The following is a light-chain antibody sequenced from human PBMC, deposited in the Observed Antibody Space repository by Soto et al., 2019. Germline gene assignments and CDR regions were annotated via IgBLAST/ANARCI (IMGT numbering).Light chain of an antibody. CDR2: GAI. J-gene: IGKJ1*01. CDR3: QQYGSSPWT. Sequence: EIVLTQSPGTLSLSPGERGTLSCRASQSVASNFLAWYQQKPGQSPRVPFYGAIRRATGIPDRFSGSGSGTDFTLTISRLEPEDFAVYYCQQYGSSPWTFGQGTKVEIK. V-gene: IGKV3-20*01. CDR1: QSVASNF.